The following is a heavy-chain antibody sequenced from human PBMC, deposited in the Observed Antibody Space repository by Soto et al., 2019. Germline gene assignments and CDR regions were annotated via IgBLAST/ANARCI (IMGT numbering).Heavy chain of an antibody. V-gene: IGHV3-23*01. J-gene: IGHJ4*02. D-gene: IGHD2-21*01. Sequence: GGSLRLPCAASGFTFSDFAMAWVRKAPGKGLEWVSSASGSGSGTYYADSVKGRFTISRDNSKNTLFLHMTNLRAGDTALYFCAKGRPGVAAAPDYWGQGTLVTVSS. CDR2: ASGSGSGT. CDR1: GFTFSDFA. CDR3: AKGRPGVAAAPDY.